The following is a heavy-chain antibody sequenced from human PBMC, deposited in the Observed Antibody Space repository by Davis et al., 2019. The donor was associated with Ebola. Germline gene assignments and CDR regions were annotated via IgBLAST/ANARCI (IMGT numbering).Heavy chain of an antibody. J-gene: IGHJ6*03. CDR3: ARGRDLGYYYYMDV. D-gene: IGHD3-3*01. Sequence: PSETLSLTCTVSGGSISSSSYYWGRIRQPPGKGLEWIGSIYYSGSTYYNPSLKSRVTMSVDTSKNQFSLKLSSVTAADTAVYYCARGRDLGYYYYMDVWGKGTTVTVSS. CDR1: GGSISSSSYY. V-gene: IGHV4-39*07. CDR2: IYYSGST.